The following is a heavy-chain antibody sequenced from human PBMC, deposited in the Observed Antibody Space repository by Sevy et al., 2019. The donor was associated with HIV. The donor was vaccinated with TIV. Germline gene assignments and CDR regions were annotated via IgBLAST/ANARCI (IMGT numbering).Heavy chain of an antibody. V-gene: IGHV3-23*01. J-gene: IGHJ4*02. Sequence: GESLKISCAGSGFTFSYYAMSWVRQVPGKGLEWVSAITESGTSTFYADSVKGRFTTSRDNSKNTVYMEMSDLRAEDTAVYFCAKDMYTRSWYYFDYWGQGALVTVSS. CDR3: AKDMYTRSWYYFDY. CDR2: ITESGTST. CDR1: GFTFSYYA. D-gene: IGHD6-13*01.